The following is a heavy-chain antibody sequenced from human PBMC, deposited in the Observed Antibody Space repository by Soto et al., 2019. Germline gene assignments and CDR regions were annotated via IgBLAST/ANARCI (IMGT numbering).Heavy chain of an antibody. V-gene: IGHV1-69*13. D-gene: IGHD6-13*01. CDR1: GGTFSSYA. CDR3: AREMPSTAAAYFYYGLNV. Sequence: SVKVSCKASGGTFSSYAISWVRQAPGQGLEWLGTIVPVFPSVYYAPRFQGRLTITADGSTDTVYMMLTSLKSEDTAVYYCAREMPSTAAAYFYYGLNVWGQGTSVTVSS. J-gene: IGHJ6*02. CDR2: IVPVFPSV.